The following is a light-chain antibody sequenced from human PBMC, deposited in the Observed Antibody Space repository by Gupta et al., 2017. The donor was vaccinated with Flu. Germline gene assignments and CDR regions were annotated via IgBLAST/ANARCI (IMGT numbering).Light chain of an antibody. V-gene: IGKV1-39*01. CDR3: QQSYTTPYT. CDR2: AAS. CDR1: QCISGY. J-gene: IGKJ2*01. Sequence: DSQLSQSPSSLSASVGDTVTITCRASQCISGYLSWYQHRPGKAPNLLIYAASNLQSGVPSRFSGSGSVTHFTLTISSLRPEDFATYFCQQSYTTPYTFGQGTKLDIK.